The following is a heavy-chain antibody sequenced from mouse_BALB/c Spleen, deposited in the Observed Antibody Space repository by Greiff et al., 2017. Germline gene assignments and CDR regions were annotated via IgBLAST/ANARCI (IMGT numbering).Heavy chain of an antibody. J-gene: IGHJ2*01. Sequence: EVKLMESGAELVRPGASVKLSCKASGFNFTGYYMHWVKQRPEQGLEWIGWIDPENGNTIYDTKFQGKANITVDTSSNTAYLQLSSLTSADTAVYYGAITAVIADYWGQGTTLTVSA. CDR3: AITAVIADY. D-gene: IGHD1-1*01. CDR1: GFNFTGYY. CDR2: IDPENGNT. V-gene: IGHV14-1*02.